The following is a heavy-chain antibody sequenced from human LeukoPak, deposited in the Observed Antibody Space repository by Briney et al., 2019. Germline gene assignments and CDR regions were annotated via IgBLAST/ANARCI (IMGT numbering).Heavy chain of an antibody. CDR2: IDYSGST. CDR1: GGSISSYY. J-gene: IGHJ4*02. D-gene: IGHD6-19*01. V-gene: IGHV4-59*01. CDR3: ARSSGWSFFDC. Sequence: SETLSLTCTVSGGSISSYYWSWIRQPPGKGLEWIGYIDYSGSTNYSPSLKSRLTISVDTSKNQFSLRLRSVTAADTAVYYCARSSGWSFFDCWGQGSLVTVSS.